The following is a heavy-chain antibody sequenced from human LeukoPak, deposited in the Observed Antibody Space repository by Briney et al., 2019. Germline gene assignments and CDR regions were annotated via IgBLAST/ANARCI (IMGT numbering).Heavy chain of an antibody. D-gene: IGHD3-9*01. CDR1: GFTFSSYA. CDR2: ISGSGGST. Sequence: GGSLRLSCAASGFTFSSYAMSWVRQAPGKGLEWVSAISGSGGSTYYADSVKGRFTISRDNSKNTLYLQMNSLRAEDTAVYYCAKTHPDYDILTGYDEAFDIWGQGTMVTVSS. J-gene: IGHJ3*02. CDR3: AKTHPDYDILTGYDEAFDI. V-gene: IGHV3-23*01.